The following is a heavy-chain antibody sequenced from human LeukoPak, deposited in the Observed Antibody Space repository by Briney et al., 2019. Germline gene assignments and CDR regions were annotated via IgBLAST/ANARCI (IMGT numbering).Heavy chain of an antibody. CDR3: AREKAYYYDSSGRNFDY. CDR1: GGTFSSYT. Sequence: ASVKVSCKASGGTFSSYTISWVRQAPGQGLEWMGRIIPILGIANYAQKFQGRVTITADKSTSTAYMELSSLRSEDTAVYYCAREKAYYYDSSGRNFDYWGQGTLVTVSS. J-gene: IGHJ4*02. CDR2: IIPILGIA. V-gene: IGHV1-69*04. D-gene: IGHD3-22*01.